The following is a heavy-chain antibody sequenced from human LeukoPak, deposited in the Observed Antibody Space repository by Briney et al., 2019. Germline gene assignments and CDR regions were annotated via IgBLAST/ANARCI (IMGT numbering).Heavy chain of an antibody. CDR3: ARYGSGSYSSFYYFDY. Sequence: SGTLSLTCAVSGGSISSSNWWSWVRQPPGKGLEWIGETYHSGSTNYNPSLKSRVTISVDKSKNQFSLKLSSVTAADTAVYYCARYGSGSYSSFYYFDYWGQGTLVTVSS. V-gene: IGHV4-4*02. D-gene: IGHD3-10*01. CDR1: GGSISSSNW. CDR2: TYHSGST. J-gene: IGHJ4*02.